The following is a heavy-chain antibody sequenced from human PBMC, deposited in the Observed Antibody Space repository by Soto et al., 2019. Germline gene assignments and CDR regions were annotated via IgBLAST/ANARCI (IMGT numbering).Heavy chain of an antibody. J-gene: IGHJ4*02. CDR2: ISAYNGNT. D-gene: IGHD3-16*01. Sequence: QVQLVQSGAEVKKHGASVKVSCKAAGYNFTNFGISWVRQDPGQGLEWRGWISAYNGNTNYSQNYQSRVTMTTDTSTSTAHMSLRSLRSDDTAVYYCARGGTPIDYGGQGTLVTVSS. CDR1: GYNFTNFG. CDR3: ARGGTPIDY. V-gene: IGHV1-18*04.